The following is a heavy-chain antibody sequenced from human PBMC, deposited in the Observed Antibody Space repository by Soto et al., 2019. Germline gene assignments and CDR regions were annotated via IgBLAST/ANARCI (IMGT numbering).Heavy chain of an antibody. CDR1: GFTVSSNY. CDR3: AKDRPNFFGSGGGYYKGGGVY. CDR2: IYSGGST. D-gene: IGHD3-10*01. Sequence: GGSLRLSCAASGFTVSSNYMSWVRQAPGKGLEWVSVIYSGGSTYYADSVKGRFTISRDNSKNTLYLQMNSLRAEDTAVYYCAKDRPNFFGSGGGYYKGGGVYWGQGILVTVSS. J-gene: IGHJ4*02. V-gene: IGHV3-66*01.